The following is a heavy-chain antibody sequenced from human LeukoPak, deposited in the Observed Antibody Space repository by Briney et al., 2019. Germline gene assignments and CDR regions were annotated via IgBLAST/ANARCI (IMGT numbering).Heavy chain of an antibody. CDR3: ASPPMDCSSTSCFPMDV. J-gene: IGHJ6*02. CDR1: GGSFSGYY. Sequence: KPSETLSLTCAVYGGSFSGYYWSWIRRPPGKGLEWIGEINHSGSTNYNPSLKSRVTISVDTSKNQFSLKLSSVTAADTAVYYCASPPMDCSSTSCFPMDVWGQGTAVTVSS. CDR2: INHSGST. D-gene: IGHD2-2*01. V-gene: IGHV4-34*01.